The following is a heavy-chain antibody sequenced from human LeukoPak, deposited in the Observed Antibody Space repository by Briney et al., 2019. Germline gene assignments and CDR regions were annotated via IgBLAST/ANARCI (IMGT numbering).Heavy chain of an antibody. CDR2: IKEDGSQK. V-gene: IGHV3-7*01. CDR1: GFSFSNYW. J-gene: IGHJ4*02. Sequence: PGGSLRLSCVVPGFSFSNYWMSWVRQAPGKGLEWVGHIKEDGSQKNYVGSVKGRFTISRDNAKNSLYLEMNSLRAEDTAVYYCVRAESAVPTFRFDYWGQGTLVAVSS. CDR3: VRAESAVPTFRFDY. D-gene: IGHD4-17*01.